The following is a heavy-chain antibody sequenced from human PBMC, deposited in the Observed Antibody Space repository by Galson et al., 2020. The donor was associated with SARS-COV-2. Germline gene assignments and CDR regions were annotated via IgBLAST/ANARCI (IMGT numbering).Heavy chain of an antibody. CDR1: GFTFSSYS. CDR3: ASLGGGDFDY. Sequence: GESLKISCAASGFTFSSYSMNWVRQDPGKGLEWVSYISSSSSTIYYADSVKGRFTISRDNAKNSLYLQMNSLRAEDTAVYYCASLGGGDFDYWGQGTLVTVSS. CDR2: ISSSSSTI. D-gene: IGHD3-16*01. V-gene: IGHV3-48*04. J-gene: IGHJ4*02.